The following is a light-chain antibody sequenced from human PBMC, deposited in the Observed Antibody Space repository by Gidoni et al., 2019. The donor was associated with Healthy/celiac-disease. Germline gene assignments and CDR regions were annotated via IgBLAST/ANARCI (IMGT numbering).Light chain of an antibody. Sequence: EIVMTQSPATLSVSPGERATLSCRASQSVNSNLAWYQQKPGQAPRLLIYGASTRATGIPARFSGSGSGTEFTLTISSLQSEDFAVYYCQQYNNWPLFGPXTKVDIK. CDR2: GAS. CDR3: QQYNNWPL. CDR1: QSVNSN. J-gene: IGKJ3*01. V-gene: IGKV3-15*01.